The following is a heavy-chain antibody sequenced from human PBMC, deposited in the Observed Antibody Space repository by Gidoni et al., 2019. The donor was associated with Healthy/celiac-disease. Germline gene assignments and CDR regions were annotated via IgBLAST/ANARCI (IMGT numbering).Heavy chain of an antibody. CDR3: ARAKEMATIRPGGYCFDY. CDR2: IYYSGST. J-gene: IGHJ4*02. V-gene: IGHV4-59*01. D-gene: IGHD5-12*01. Sequence: QVQLQESGPGLVKPSETLSLTCTVSGGSISSYYWSWIRQPPGKGLEWIGYIYYSGSTNYNPSLKSRVTISVDTSKNQFPLKLSSVTAADTAVYYCARAKEMATIRPGGYCFDYWGQGTLVTVSS. CDR1: GGSISSYY.